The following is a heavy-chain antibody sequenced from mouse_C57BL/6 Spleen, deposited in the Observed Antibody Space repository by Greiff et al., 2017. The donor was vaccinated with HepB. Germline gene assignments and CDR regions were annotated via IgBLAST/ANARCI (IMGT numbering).Heavy chain of an antibody. CDR3: ARITTVGYAMDY. J-gene: IGHJ4*01. CDR2: IHPNSGST. Sequence: QVHVKQPGAELVKPGASVKLSCKASGYTFTSYWMHWVKQRPGQGLEWIGMIHPNSGSTNYNEKFKSKATLTVDKSSSTAYMQLSSLTSEDSAVYYCARITTVGYAMDYWGQGTSVTVSS. V-gene: IGHV1-64*01. CDR1: GYTFTSYW. D-gene: IGHD1-1*01.